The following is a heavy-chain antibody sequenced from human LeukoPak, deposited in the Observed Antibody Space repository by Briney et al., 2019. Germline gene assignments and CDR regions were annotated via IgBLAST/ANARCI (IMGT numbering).Heavy chain of an antibody. CDR2: ISGSGGST. V-gene: IGHV3-23*01. CDR3: AKDGGSSPYYFDY. J-gene: IGHJ4*02. Sequence: GGSLRLSCAASGFTFSSYAMSWVRQAPGKGLEWVSAISGSGGSTYYADSVKGRFTISRDNSKNTLYLQMYSLRAEDTAVYYCAKDGGSSPYYFDYWGQGTLVTVSS. CDR1: GFTFSSYA. D-gene: IGHD1-26*01.